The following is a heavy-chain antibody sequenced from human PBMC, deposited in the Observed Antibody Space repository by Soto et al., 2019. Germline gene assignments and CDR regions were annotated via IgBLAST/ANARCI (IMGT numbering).Heavy chain of an antibody. CDR2: IWYDGSNK. CDR1: GFTFSSYG. CDR3: ARDVRRRGYYYYGMDV. D-gene: IGHD3-10*01. V-gene: IGHV3-33*01. J-gene: IGHJ6*02. Sequence: QVQLVESGGGVVQPGRSLRLSCAASGFTFSSYGMHWVLQAPGKGLEWVAVIWYDGSNKYYADSVKGRFTISRDNSKNMLYLQLNSLRAEDTAVYYCARDVRRRGYYYYGMDVWGQGTTVTVSS.